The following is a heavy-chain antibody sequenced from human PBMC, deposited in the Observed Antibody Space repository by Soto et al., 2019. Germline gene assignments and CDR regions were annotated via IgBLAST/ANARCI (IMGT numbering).Heavy chain of an antibody. CDR2: IYYSGST. CDR1: GGSISSYY. D-gene: IGHD3-9*01. J-gene: IGHJ5*02. Sequence: SETLSLTCTVSGGSISSYYWSWIRQPPGKGLEWIGYIYYSGSTNYNPSLKGRVTISVDTSKNQFSLKLSSVTAADTAVYYCARQNYDILTGYLPWFDPWGQGTLVTVSS. V-gene: IGHV4-59*08. CDR3: ARQNYDILTGYLPWFDP.